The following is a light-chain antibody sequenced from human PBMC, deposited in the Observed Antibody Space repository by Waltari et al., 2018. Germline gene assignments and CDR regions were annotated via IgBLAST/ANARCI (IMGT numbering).Light chain of an antibody. V-gene: IGKV3-15*01. CDR1: QSISSN. Sequence: EIVMTQSPAALSVSPGERATLSCRASQSISSNLAWYQQKPGQAPRLLIYGASTRATGIPARFSDSGSGTEFTLIISSLQSEDFAVYYCQQYNNWPMYTFGQGTKLEIK. CDR2: GAS. J-gene: IGKJ2*01. CDR3: QQYNNWPMYT.